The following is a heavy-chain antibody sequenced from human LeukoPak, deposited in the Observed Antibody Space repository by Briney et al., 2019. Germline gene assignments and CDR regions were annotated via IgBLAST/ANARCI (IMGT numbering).Heavy chain of an antibody. Sequence: PGGSLRLSCAASGFTFSSYEMNWVRQAPGKGLEWVSYISSSGSTIYYADSVKGRFTISRDNAKNSLYLQMNSLRAEDTAVYYCARASIAVAAGLQYWGQGTLVTVSS. CDR1: GFTFSSYE. CDR2: ISSSGSTI. V-gene: IGHV3-48*03. D-gene: IGHD6-19*01. CDR3: ARASIAVAAGLQY. J-gene: IGHJ4*02.